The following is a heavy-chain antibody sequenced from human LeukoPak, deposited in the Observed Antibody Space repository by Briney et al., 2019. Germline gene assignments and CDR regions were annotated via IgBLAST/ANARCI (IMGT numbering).Heavy chain of an antibody. CDR3: AKAKYGSGSWFYYAMDV. J-gene: IGHJ6*02. V-gene: IGHV3-23*01. Sequence: PGGSLRLSCAASGFTFRSYAMTWVRQAPGNGLEWVSALTGSGGGTYYADSVKGRFTISRDNSKNTVYLQMNSLRAEDTAVYYCAKAKYGSGSWFYYAMDVWGQGTTVTVSS. CDR1: GFTFRSYA. D-gene: IGHD3-10*01. CDR2: LTGSGGGT.